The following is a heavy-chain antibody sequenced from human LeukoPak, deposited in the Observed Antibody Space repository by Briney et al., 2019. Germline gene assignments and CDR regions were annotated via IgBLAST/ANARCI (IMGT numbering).Heavy chain of an antibody. Sequence: PSETLSLTCTVSGGSISSYYWSWIRQPPGKGLEWIGYIYYSGSTNYNPSLKSRVTISVDTSKNQFCLKLSSVTAADTAVYYCARVGDYGDYYYYGMAVWGQGTTVTVSS. J-gene: IGHJ6*02. V-gene: IGHV4-59*01. CDR3: ARVGDYGDYYYYGMAV. D-gene: IGHD4-17*01. CDR2: IYYSGST. CDR1: GGSISSYY.